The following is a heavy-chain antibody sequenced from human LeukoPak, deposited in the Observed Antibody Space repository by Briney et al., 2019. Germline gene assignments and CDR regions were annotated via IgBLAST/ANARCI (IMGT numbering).Heavy chain of an antibody. Sequence: ASVKVSCKASGYTFTSYDINWVRQATGQGLEWMGWMNPNSGNTGYAQKFQGRVTMTRNTSISTAYMELSSLRSEDTAVYYCARGADVYCSSTSCRNSDYWGREPWSPSPQ. CDR1: GYTFTSYD. CDR3: ARGADVYCSSTSCRNSDY. D-gene: IGHD2-2*01. CDR2: MNPNSGNT. V-gene: IGHV1-8*01. J-gene: IGHJ4*02.